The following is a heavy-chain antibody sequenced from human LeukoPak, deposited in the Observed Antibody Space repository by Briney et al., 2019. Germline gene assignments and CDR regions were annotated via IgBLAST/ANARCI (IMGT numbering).Heavy chain of an antibody. Sequence: PSETLSLTCTVSDASVTIYSWSWLRQPAGKGLEWIGRVYSSGATKYNPSLKSRVTISADTSKNQFSLKLPSVTAADTAVYYCARDHYGSGSYKAYFDYWGHGIQVTVSS. D-gene: IGHD3-10*01. J-gene: IGHJ4*01. CDR1: DASVTIYS. V-gene: IGHV4-4*07. CDR2: VYSSGAT. CDR3: ARDHYGSGSYKAYFDY.